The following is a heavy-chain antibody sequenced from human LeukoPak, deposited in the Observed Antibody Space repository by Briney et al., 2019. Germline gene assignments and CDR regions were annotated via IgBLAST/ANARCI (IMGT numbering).Heavy chain of an antibody. V-gene: IGHV4-38-2*02. J-gene: IGHJ5*02. CDR1: GYSIRSGYY. CDR3: ARVPGPNWFDP. CDR2: IYQSGNT. Sequence: PSETLSLTCTVSGYSIRSGYYWGWIRQPPGKGLEWIGSIYQSGNTYYNASLKSRVTISVDTSKNQFSLKLRSVTAADTAVCYCARVPGPNWFDPWGQGTLVTVSS.